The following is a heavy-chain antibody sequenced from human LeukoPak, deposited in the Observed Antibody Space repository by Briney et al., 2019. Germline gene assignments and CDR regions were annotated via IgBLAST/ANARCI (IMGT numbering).Heavy chain of an antibody. D-gene: IGHD2-15*01. J-gene: IGHJ4*02. CDR2: ISSGGTYI. Sequence: KAGASLTLSCAPSGFTFDTYAMTWVRQAPGKGLEWVSSISSGGTYIYYAESVRGRPTISRDNTKNFLYLQLSTLRVEDTAVYYCARDRPTGRSRGVVVQWSQGTLVTVSS. CDR1: GFTFDTYA. V-gene: IGHV3-21*01. CDR3: ARDRPTGRSRGVVVQ.